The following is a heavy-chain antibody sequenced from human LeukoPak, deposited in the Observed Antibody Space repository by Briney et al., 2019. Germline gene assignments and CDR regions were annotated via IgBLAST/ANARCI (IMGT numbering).Heavy chain of an antibody. V-gene: IGHV3-48*01. CDR1: GFTFSSHS. J-gene: IGHJ4*02. CDR2: INSVGSAM. Sequence: GGSLRLSCAASGFTFSSHSMTWVRQAPGEGLEWILYINSVGSAMYYADSVKGRFTISRDNAKNSLSLQMNSLRAEDTAVYYCARVRSGYSHENYFDYWGQGTLVTVSS. D-gene: IGHD5-18*01. CDR3: ARVRSGYSHENYFDY.